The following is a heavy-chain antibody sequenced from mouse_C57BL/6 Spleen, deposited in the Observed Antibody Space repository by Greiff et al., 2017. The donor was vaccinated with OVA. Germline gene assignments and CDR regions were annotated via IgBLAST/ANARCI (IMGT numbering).Heavy chain of an antibody. CDR1: GYTFTSYW. V-gene: IGHV1-52*01. J-gene: IGHJ1*03. D-gene: IGHD3-1*01. CDR2: IDPSDSET. CDR3: ARSGNRLYWDCDV. Sequence: QVQLQQPGAELVRPGSSVKLSCKASGYTFTSYWMHWVKQRPIQGLEWIGNIDPSDSETHYNQKFKDKATLTVDKSSSTAYMQLSSLTSEDSAVYYCARSGNRLYWDCDVWGTGTTVTVSS.